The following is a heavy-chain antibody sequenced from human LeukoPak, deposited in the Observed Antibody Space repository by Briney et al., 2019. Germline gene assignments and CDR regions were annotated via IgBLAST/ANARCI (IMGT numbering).Heavy chain of an antibody. Sequence: GGSLRLSCAASGFTFSSYEMNWVRQAPGKGLEWVSYISSSGSTIYYADSVKGRFTISRDNAKNSLYLQMNSLRAEDTAVYYCARAGSSGWYFDYWGQGTLVTVSS. CDR1: GFTFSSYE. V-gene: IGHV3-48*03. CDR3: ARAGSSGWYFDY. CDR2: ISSSGSTI. J-gene: IGHJ4*02. D-gene: IGHD6-19*01.